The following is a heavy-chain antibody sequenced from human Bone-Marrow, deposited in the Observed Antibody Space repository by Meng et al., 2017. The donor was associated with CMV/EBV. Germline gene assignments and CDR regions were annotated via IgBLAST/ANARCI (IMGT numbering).Heavy chain of an antibody. CDR1: GFTFSSYS. D-gene: IGHD3-10*01. J-gene: IGHJ4*02. V-gene: IGHV3-21*01. CDR2: ISSSSSYI. Sequence: GESLKISFAASGFTFSSYSMNWVRQAPGKGLEWVSSISSSSSYIYYADSVKGRFTISRDNAKNSLYLQMNSLRAEDTAVYYCAREGWFGEFGFDYWGQGTLVTVSS. CDR3: AREGWFGEFGFDY.